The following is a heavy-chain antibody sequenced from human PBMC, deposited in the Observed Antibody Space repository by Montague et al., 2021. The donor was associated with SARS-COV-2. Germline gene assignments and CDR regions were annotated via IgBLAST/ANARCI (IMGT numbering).Heavy chain of an antibody. D-gene: IGHD2-2*01. V-gene: IGHV6-1*01. Sequence: SAISGDSVSSNIATWNWIRQSPSRGLEWLGRTYYRSKWYNDYAESVKSRITIDPDTSKHQFSLRLNSVTPEDTAVYYCARIPVGSKYYFDFWGQGTLVTVSS. CDR1: GDSVSSNIAT. CDR2: TYYRSKWYN. J-gene: IGHJ4*02. CDR3: ARIPVGSKYYFDF.